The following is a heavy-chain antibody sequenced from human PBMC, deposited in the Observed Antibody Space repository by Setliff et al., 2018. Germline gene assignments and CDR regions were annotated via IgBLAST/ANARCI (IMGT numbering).Heavy chain of an antibody. CDR2: IKRIIDSETT. D-gene: IGHD5-12*01. Sequence: PGGSLRLSCAASGFTFSDAWMNWVRQAPGKGLEWVGRIKRIIDSETTTHAGPVKGRFTVSRDDSKSTLYLQMNNLKTEDTAVYYCIVAGNYFDYWGQGTLVTVSS. CDR1: GFTFSDAW. J-gene: IGHJ4*02. V-gene: IGHV3-15*01. CDR3: IVAGNYFDY.